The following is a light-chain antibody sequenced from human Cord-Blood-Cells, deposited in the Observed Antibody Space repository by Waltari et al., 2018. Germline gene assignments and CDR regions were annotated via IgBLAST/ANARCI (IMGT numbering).Light chain of an antibody. CDR2: RNN. CDR1: SSNIRSTY. J-gene: IGLJ3*02. Sequence: QSVLTQPHSPSGTPAQRVTISCSATSSNIRSTYVYCYQQLPGTAPKLLIYRNNQRPSGVPDRFSGSKSGTSASLAISGLRSEDEADYYCAAWDDSLSGRVFGGGTKLTVL. V-gene: IGLV1-47*01. CDR3: AAWDDSLSGRV.